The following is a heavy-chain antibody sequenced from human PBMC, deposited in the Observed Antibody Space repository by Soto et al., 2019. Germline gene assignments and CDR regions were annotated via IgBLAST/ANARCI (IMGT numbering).Heavy chain of an antibody. Sequence: QVQLVESGGGVVQPGRSLRLSCAASGFTFSSYGRHWVRQAPGKGLEWVAVISYDGSNKYYADSVKGRFTISRDNSKNTLYLQMISLRAEDTAVYYCAKAQPRGYSYGTFDYWGQGTLVTVSS. CDR3: AKAQPRGYSYGTFDY. CDR1: GFTFSSYG. J-gene: IGHJ4*02. D-gene: IGHD5-18*01. CDR2: ISYDGSNK. V-gene: IGHV3-30*18.